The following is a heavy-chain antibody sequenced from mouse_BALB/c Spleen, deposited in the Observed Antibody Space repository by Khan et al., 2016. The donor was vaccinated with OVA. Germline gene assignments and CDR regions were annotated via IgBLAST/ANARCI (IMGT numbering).Heavy chain of an antibody. CDR1: GFSLTSYG. CDR2: IWGDGST. Sequence: VELVESGPGLVAPSQSLSITCTVSGFSLTSYGVNWVRQPPGKGLEWLGVIWGDGSTNYHSTLMSRLSISKDNSQSQVFLQLSSLQTDDTATYYCAKWGTANYYAMDYWGQGTSVTVSS. D-gene: IGHD1-2*01. CDR3: AKWGTANYYAMDY. J-gene: IGHJ4*01. V-gene: IGHV2-3*01.